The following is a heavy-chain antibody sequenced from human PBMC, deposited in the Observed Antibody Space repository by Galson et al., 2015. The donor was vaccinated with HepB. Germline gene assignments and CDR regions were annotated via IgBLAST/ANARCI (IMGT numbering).Heavy chain of an antibody. Sequence: SVKVSCKASGGSFNNYNLSWVRQAPGQGLEWMGGIIPMFGTPKYAQRFQGRVTISADESTSIAYMGLSSLRSDDTAVYYCSTVGNCSGGASCSQDDYYAMDVWGQGTTVTVS. CDR3: STVGNCSGGASCSQDDYYAMDV. CDR2: IIPMFGTP. CDR1: GGSFNNYN. D-gene: IGHD2-15*01. J-gene: IGHJ6*02. V-gene: IGHV1-69*13.